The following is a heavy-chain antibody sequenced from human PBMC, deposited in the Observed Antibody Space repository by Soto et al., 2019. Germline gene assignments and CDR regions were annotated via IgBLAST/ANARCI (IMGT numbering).Heavy chain of an antibody. CDR1: EVTRTSGSYC. Sequence: THSRTCTVSEVTRTSGSYCWSRIRQHPGKGLEWIGYIFYSGSTDYNPSLKSRVNISVDTSKNQFSLKLSSVTAADTAVYYCASTEDFFDYWGQGTLVTVSS. CDR2: IFYSGST. CDR3: ASTEDFFDY. V-gene: IGHV4-31*03. J-gene: IGHJ4*02.